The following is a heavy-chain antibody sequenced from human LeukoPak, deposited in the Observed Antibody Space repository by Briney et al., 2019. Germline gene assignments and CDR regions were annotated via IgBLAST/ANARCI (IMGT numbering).Heavy chain of an antibody. D-gene: IGHD3-22*01. J-gene: IGHJ3*02. CDR3: AKVGSPYYYDSSGYFGAFDI. V-gene: IGHV3-23*01. CDR1: GFTFSSYA. CDR2: ISGSGGST. Sequence: PGGSLRLSCAASGFTFSSYAMSWVRQAPGKGLEWVSAISGSGGSTYYADSVKGRFTISRDNSKNTLYLQMNSLRAEDTAVYYCAKVGSPYYYDSSGYFGAFDIWGQGTMVTVSS.